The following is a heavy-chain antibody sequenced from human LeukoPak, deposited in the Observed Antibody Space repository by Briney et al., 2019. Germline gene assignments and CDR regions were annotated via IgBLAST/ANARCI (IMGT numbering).Heavy chain of an antibody. V-gene: IGHV4-4*02. Sequence: SETLSLICAVSGGSISSSNWWSWVRQPPGKGLEWIGEIYHSGSTNYNPSLKSRVTISVDKSKNQFSLKLSSVTAADTAVYYCATQLGSDAFDIWGQGTMVTVSS. CDR2: IYHSGST. CDR3: ATQLGSDAFDI. CDR1: GGSISSSNW. D-gene: IGHD7-27*01. J-gene: IGHJ3*02.